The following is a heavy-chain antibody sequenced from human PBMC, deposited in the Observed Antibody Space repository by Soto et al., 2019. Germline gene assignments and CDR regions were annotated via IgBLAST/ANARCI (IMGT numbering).Heavy chain of an antibody. D-gene: IGHD3-10*01. J-gene: IGHJ6*02. CDR2: ISYDGSNK. Sequence: QVQLVESGGGVVQPGRSLRLSCAASGFTFSSYGMHWVRQAPGKGLEWVAVISYDGSNKYYADSVKGRFTISRDNSKNTLYLQMNGLRAEDTDVYYCAKDYGSGSYYPYGRDVWGQGNTVTVSS. CDR3: AKDYGSGSYYPYGRDV. V-gene: IGHV3-30*18. CDR1: GFTFSSYG.